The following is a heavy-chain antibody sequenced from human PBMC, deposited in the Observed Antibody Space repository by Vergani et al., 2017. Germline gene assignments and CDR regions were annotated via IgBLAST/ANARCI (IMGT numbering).Heavy chain of an antibody. Sequence: EVQLLESGGDLVQPGGSLRLSCAASGFTFIMHAMSWVRQAPGKGLEWVSIISDNGGTTYYADSVKGRFTISRDNAKNSLFLEMNSLRFEDTAVYFCTKGSVYYHDSAGHGYDPYTGFDLWGQGTLVTVSS. D-gene: IGHD5-12*01. CDR3: TKGSVYYHDSAGHGYDPYTGFDL. V-gene: IGHV3-23*01. J-gene: IGHJ3*01. CDR1: GFTFIMHA. CDR2: ISDNGGTT.